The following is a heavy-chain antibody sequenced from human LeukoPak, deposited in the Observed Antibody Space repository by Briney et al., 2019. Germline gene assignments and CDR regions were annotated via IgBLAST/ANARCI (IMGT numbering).Heavy chain of an antibody. Sequence: KPSETLSLTCTVSGGSISSYYWSWIRQPAGKGLEWIGRIYASGSTNYNPSLESRVTISVDTSKNQFSLNLSSVTAADTAVYYCATGDPLGPFDYWGQGTLVTVSS. V-gene: IGHV4-4*07. J-gene: IGHJ4*02. CDR1: GGSISSYY. CDR3: ATGDPLGPFDY. CDR2: IYASGST.